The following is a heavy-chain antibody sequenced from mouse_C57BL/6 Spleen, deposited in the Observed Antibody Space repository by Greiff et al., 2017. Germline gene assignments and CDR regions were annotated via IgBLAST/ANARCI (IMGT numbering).Heavy chain of an antibody. D-gene: IGHD1-1*01. V-gene: IGHV1-69*01. CDR2: IDPSDSYT. J-gene: IGHJ3*01. CDR1: GYTFTSYW. Sequence: QVQLQQPGAELVMPGASVKLSCKASGYTFTSYWMHWVKQRPGQGLEWIGEIDPSDSYTNYNQKFKGKSTLTVDKSSSTAYMQLSSLTSEDSAVYYCARNSYGSSSWFAYWGQGTLVTVAA. CDR3: ARNSYGSSSWFAY.